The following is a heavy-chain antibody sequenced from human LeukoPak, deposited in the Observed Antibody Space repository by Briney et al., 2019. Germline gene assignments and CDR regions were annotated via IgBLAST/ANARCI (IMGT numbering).Heavy chain of an antibody. CDR2: FDPEDGET. D-gene: IGHD3-3*01. CDR3: GTRRHEGEWLLYYYGMDV. V-gene: IGHV1-24*01. CDR1: GYTLTELS. Sequence: ASVMVSCKVSGYTLTELSMHWVRQAPGKGLEWMGGFDPEDGETIYAQKFQGRVTMTEDTSTDTAYMELSSLRSEDTAVYYCGTRRHEGEWLLYYYGMDVWGQGTTVTVSS. J-gene: IGHJ6*02.